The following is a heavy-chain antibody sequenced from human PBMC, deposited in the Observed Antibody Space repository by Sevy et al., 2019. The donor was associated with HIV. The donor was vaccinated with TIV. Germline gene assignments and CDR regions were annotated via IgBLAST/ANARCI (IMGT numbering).Heavy chain of an antibody. CDR3: ATHAGIAAAGRVFDY. CDR1: GFTFSDHY. D-gene: IGHD6-13*01. CDR2: IRNKADSYTT. V-gene: IGHV3-72*01. J-gene: IGHJ4*02. Sequence: GGSLRLSCAASGFTFSDHYMEWVRQAPGKGLEWVGRIRNKADSYTTEYAASVTGRFTNSSDYSKNSLYLLMNSLKTEDTAVYYCATHAGIAAAGRVFDYWGQGTLVTVSS.